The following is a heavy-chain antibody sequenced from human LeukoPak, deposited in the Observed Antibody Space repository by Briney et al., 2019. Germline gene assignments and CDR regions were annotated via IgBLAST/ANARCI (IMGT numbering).Heavy chain of an antibody. D-gene: IGHD2-2*01. V-gene: IGHV4-30-4*01. CDR3: ARVIRGYCSSTSCSPYFDY. CDR1: GGSISSGDYY. CDR2: IYYSGST. J-gene: IGHJ4*02. Sequence: SETLSFTCTVSGGSISSGDYYWSWIRQPPGKGLEWIGYIYYSGSTYYNPSLKSRVTISVDTSKNQFSLKLSSVTAADTAVYYCARVIRGYCSSTSCSPYFDYWGQGTLVTVSS.